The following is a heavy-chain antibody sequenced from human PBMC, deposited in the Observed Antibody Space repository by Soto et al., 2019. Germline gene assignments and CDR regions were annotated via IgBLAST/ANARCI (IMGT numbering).Heavy chain of an antibody. CDR1: GVTFSSYA. CDR3: AKGRGESNRYSFDY. CDR2: ITGYGGNT. D-gene: IGHD3-10*01. J-gene: IGHJ4*01. V-gene: IGHV3-23*01. Sequence: GGSLRLSCAASGVTFSSYAMSLVRQAPGKGLEWVSTITGYGGNTYYADSVKGRLTISRDNSRNTLYVQMNSLRAEDTAVYYCAKGRGESNRYSFDYWGHGTLVTVSS.